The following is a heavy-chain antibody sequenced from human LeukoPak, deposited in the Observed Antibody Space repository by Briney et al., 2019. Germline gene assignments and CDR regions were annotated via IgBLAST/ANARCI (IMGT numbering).Heavy chain of an antibody. J-gene: IGHJ5*02. Sequence: SETLSLTCAVYGGSFSGYYWSWIRQPPGTGLEWIGEIKHSGSTSYNPSHKSRVTISVDTSKNQFSLKLSSVTAADTAVYYCARGGEKLDPTGFDPWGQGTLVTVSS. D-gene: IGHD3-10*01. CDR3: ARGGEKLDPTGFDP. CDR2: IKHSGST. V-gene: IGHV4-34*01. CDR1: GGSFSGYY.